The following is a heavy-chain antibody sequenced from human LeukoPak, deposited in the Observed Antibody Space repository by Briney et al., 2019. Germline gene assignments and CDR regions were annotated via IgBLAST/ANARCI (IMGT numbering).Heavy chain of an antibody. Sequence: GGSLRPSCAASGFTFSSYAMSWVRQAPGKGLEWVSAISGSGGSTYYADSVKGRFTISRDNSKNTLYLQMNSLRAEDTAVYYCAKGGGYSSSWLGLYFDYWGQGTLVTVSS. CDR3: AKGGGYSSSWLGLYFDY. V-gene: IGHV3-23*01. J-gene: IGHJ4*02. CDR1: GFTFSSYA. D-gene: IGHD6-13*01. CDR2: ISGSGGST.